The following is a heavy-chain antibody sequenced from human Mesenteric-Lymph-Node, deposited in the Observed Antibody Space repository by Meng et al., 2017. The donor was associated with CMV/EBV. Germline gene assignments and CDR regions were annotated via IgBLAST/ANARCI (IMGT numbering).Heavy chain of an antibody. CDR3: ARSYDYGDPFDY. V-gene: IGHV4-4*02. D-gene: IGHD4-17*01. J-gene: IGHJ4*02. CDR1: GGAIRSSNW. CDR2: IYHSGST. Sequence: CAVSGGAIRSSNWWSWVRQPPGKGLEWIGEIYHSGSTNYNLSLKSRVTISVDKSKNQFSLKLSSVTAADTAVYYCARSYDYGDPFDYWGQGTLVTVSS.